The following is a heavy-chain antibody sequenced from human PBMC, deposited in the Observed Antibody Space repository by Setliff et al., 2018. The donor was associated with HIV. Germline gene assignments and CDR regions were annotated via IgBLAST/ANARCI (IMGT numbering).Heavy chain of an antibody. Sequence: GGSLRLSCTASGFTFGDYGMSWVRQAPGKGLEWVGFIRSKAYGATAEYAASVKGRLTISRDDSKSIAYLHMNNLKTEDTAVYYCVGGSGTDRYDYWGRGTLVTVSS. V-gene: IGHV3-49*04. D-gene: IGHD3-10*01. J-gene: IGHJ4*02. CDR1: GFTFGDYG. CDR2: IRSKAYGATA. CDR3: VGGSGTDRYDY.